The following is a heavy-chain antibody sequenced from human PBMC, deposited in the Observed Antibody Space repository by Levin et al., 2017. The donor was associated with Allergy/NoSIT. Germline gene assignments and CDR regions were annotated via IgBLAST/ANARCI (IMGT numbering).Heavy chain of an antibody. V-gene: IGHV3-7*01. J-gene: IGHJ6*01. Sequence: SLRLSCAASGSTFSHYWMSWVRQAPGSFLVGFSPLPPSFLSPSSLSSFKGRFTISRDNAKNSLYLQMNSLKADDTALYYCVRDDDDGEYVHANGMDVWGQGTTVTVSS. CDR1: GSTFSHYW. D-gene: IGHD4-17*01. CDR2: LPPSFLSP. CDR3: VRDDDDGEYVHANGMDV.